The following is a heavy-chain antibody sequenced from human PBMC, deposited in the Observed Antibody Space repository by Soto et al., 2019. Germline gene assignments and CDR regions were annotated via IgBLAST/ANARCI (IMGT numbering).Heavy chain of an antibody. CDR2: IYYSGST. Sequence: SETLSLTCTVSGGSISSYYWSWIRQPPGKGLEWIGYIYYSGSTNYNPSLKSRVTISVDTSKNQFSLKLSSVTAADTAVYYCARLDSSSWFTFDYWGQGTLVTVSS. CDR1: GGSISSYY. J-gene: IGHJ4*02. V-gene: IGHV4-59*01. CDR3: ARLDSSSWFTFDY. D-gene: IGHD6-13*01.